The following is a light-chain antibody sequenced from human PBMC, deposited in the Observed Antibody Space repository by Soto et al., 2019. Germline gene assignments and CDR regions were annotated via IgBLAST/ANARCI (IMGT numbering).Light chain of an antibody. Sequence: DIVMTQSPDSLAVSLGARATINCKSSQSIISSSTNKNYLAWYQQKPGQPPKLFIYWASTREFGVPDRFSGSGSGTDFILTISSLQAEDVAVYYCQQYWSTPLTFGGGTKVEIK. V-gene: IGKV4-1*01. CDR2: WAS. CDR3: QQYWSTPLT. J-gene: IGKJ4*01. CDR1: QSIISSSTNKNY.